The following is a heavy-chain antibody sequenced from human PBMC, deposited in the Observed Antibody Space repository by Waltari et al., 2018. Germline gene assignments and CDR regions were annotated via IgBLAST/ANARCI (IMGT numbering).Heavy chain of an antibody. Sequence: GYSFTNYGVSWVRQAPGQGLEWMGWISAFNRNTNYVQKFQGRVTMTTDTHTSTAYMELRSLTSDDTAVYYCAREEQGKWGPRGALDIWGQGTMVTVSS. CDR2: ISAFNRNT. CDR1: GYSFTNYG. J-gene: IGHJ3*02. V-gene: IGHV1-18*01. CDR3: AREEQGKWGPRGALDI. D-gene: IGHD1-26*01.